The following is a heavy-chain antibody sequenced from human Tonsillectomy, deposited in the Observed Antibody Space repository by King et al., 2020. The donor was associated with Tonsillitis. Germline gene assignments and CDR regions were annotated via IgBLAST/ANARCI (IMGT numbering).Heavy chain of an antibody. V-gene: IGHV3-7*01. CDR2: IKQDGSGK. CDR1: GFTFSIYW. D-gene: IGHD6-19*01. Sequence: VQLVDSGGGLVQPGGALRLSCAASGFTFSIYWMSWVRQAPGKGLEGVASIKQDGSGKYYVDSVKGRFTISRDNAKNSLYLQMNSLRAEDTAVYYCARDLVAVAAPDYWGQGTLVTVSS. J-gene: IGHJ4*02. CDR3: ARDLVAVAAPDY.